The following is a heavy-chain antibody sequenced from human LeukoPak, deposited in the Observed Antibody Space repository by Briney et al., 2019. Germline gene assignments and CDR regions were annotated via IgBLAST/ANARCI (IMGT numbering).Heavy chain of an antibody. CDR1: GYTFTSNY. V-gene: IGHV1-46*01. Sequence: ASVKVSCKAFGYTFTSNYMHWVRQAPGQGPEWMGVISPSGGSTTYAQKFQGRVTLTRDMSTSTDYLELSSLRSDDTAVYYCARVYYYMDVWGKGTTVTISS. CDR2: ISPSGGST. J-gene: IGHJ6*03. CDR3: ARVYYYMDV.